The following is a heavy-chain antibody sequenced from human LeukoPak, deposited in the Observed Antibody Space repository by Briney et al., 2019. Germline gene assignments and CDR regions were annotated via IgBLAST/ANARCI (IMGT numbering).Heavy chain of an antibody. CDR3: ARGYRWEDFSSSHLPASALPSKDAFDI. D-gene: IGHD6-6*01. CDR2: IYYSGST. J-gene: IGHJ3*02. V-gene: IGHV4-59*01. Sequence: SETLSLTGTVSGGSISSYYWSWLRQPPGKGLEWVGYIYYSGSTNYNPSLKSRVTISVDTSKNQFSLKLSSVTAADTAVYYCARGYRWEDFSSSHLPASALPSKDAFDIWGQGTMVTVSS. CDR1: GGSISSYY.